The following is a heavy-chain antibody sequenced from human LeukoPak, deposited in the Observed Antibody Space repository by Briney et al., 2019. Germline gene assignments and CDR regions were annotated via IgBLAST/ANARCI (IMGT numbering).Heavy chain of an antibody. D-gene: IGHD6-13*01. Sequence: SETLSLTCTVSGGSISSYYWSWIRQPPGKGLEWIGYIYYSGSTNYNPSLKSRVTISVDTSKNQFSLKLSSVTAADTAVYYCARQLSIDSSWLSWFDPWGQGTLVTVYS. CDR3: ARQLSIDSSWLSWFDP. J-gene: IGHJ5*02. CDR1: GGSISSYY. V-gene: IGHV4-59*08. CDR2: IYYSGST.